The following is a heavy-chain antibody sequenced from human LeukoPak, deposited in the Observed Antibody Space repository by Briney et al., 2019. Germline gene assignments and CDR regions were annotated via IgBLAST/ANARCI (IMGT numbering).Heavy chain of an antibody. D-gene: IGHD6-19*01. CDR1: GVAFSSYH. CDR2: ISGSGGST. V-gene: IGHV3-23*01. J-gene: IGHJ4*02. Sequence: GGSLRLSCAASGVAFSSYHMHWVRQAPGKGLEWVSAISGSGGSTYYADSVKGRFTISRDNSKNTLYLQMNSLRAEDTAVYYCAKGKDDSSGWYFFYWGQGTLVTVSS. CDR3: AKGKDDSSGWYFFY.